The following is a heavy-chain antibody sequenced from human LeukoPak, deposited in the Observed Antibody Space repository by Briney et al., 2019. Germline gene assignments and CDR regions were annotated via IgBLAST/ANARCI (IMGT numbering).Heavy chain of an antibody. CDR1: GGSVSSSSYY. CDR3: ASSRAYSSSLWYYYMDV. Sequence: SETLSLTCIVSGGSVSSSSYYWGWIRQPPGKGLEWIGEINDSGTTNYSPSLKSRVTISLDTSKNQFSLNLSSVTAADTAVYYCASSRAYSSSLWYYYMDVWGKGTTVTVSS. J-gene: IGHJ6*03. V-gene: IGHV4-39*07. D-gene: IGHD6-13*01. CDR2: INDSGTT.